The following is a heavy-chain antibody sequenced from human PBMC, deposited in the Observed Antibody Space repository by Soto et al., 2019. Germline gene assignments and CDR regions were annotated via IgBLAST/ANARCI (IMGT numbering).Heavy chain of an antibody. CDR3: ATYNWNAYFDY. CDR1: EFSLSPSGVG. D-gene: IGHD1-1*01. V-gene: IGHV2-5*01. Sequence: SGPTLANPTQTLTLTCTFSEFSLSPSGVGVGWIRQPQEKALEWVALIYWNDDKSYSPSLKSRLTITKDTSKNQVVLTMTNMDSVDTATYYCATYNWNAYFDYWGQGTLVTVSS. J-gene: IGHJ4*02. CDR2: IYWNDDK.